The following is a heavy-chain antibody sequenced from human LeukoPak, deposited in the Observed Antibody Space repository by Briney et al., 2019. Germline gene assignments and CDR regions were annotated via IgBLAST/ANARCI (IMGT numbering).Heavy chain of an antibody. V-gene: IGHV3-23*01. Sequence: TGGSLRLPCAASGFTFSSYAMSWVRQAPGKGLEWVSAISGSGGSTYYADSVKGRFTISRDNSKNTLYLQMNSLRAEDTAVYYCAKDPPYDYVWGSYRYFDYWGQGTLVTVSS. D-gene: IGHD3-16*02. CDR3: AKDPPYDYVWGSYRYFDY. CDR2: ISGSGGST. J-gene: IGHJ4*02. CDR1: GFTFSSYA.